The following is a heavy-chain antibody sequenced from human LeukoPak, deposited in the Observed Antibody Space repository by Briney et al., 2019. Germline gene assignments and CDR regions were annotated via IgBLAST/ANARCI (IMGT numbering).Heavy chain of an antibody. CDR3: GRRDYGSNSYFDY. D-gene: IGHD4-23*01. Sequence: GESLKISCKGSGYSFANHWIGWVRQMPGKGLEWMGTIYPGDSDTRYSPSFQGQVTISADKSISTVYLQWSSLKASDSAMYFCGRRDYGSNSYFDYWGQGTLVTVSS. CDR2: IYPGDSDT. J-gene: IGHJ4*02. CDR1: GYSFANHW. V-gene: IGHV5-51*01.